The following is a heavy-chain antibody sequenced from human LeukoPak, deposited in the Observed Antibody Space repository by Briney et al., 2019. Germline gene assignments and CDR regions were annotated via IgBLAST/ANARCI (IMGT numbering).Heavy chain of an antibody. Sequence: ASVKVSCKTSGYMFTTYGISWVRQAPGQGLEWVGWISANNGNTKYAQRLQDRVTMTTNTSTSTAYMELRSLRSDDTAVFYCAKDPVRYFDWLSNLDYWGQGTLVTVSS. CDR2: ISANNGNT. V-gene: IGHV1-18*01. CDR3: AKDPVRYFDWLSNLDY. CDR1: GYMFTTYG. D-gene: IGHD3-9*01. J-gene: IGHJ4*02.